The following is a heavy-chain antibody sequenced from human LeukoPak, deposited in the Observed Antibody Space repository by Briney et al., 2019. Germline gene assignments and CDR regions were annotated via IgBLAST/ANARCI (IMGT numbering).Heavy chain of an antibody. CDR3: ARSEGYFGSGGSYGMDV. CDR2: IYSGGST. D-gene: IGHD3-10*01. CDR1: GFTVSTNF. V-gene: IGHV3-66*01. Sequence: GGTLRLSCAASGFTVSTNFMNWVRQAPGQGLEWVSVIYSGGSTYYADSVKGRFTISRDNSKNTLYLQMNSLRAEDTAVYYCARSEGYFGSGGSYGMDVWGQGTTVTVSS. J-gene: IGHJ6*02.